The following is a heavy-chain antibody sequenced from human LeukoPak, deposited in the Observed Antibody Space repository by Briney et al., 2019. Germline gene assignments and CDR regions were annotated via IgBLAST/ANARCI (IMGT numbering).Heavy chain of an antibody. CDR3: ARGSRSGIAARLRRAGFDY. V-gene: IGHV1-8*01. J-gene: IGHJ4*02. Sequence: ASVKVSCKASGYTFTSYDINWVRQATGQGLEWMGWMNPNSGNTGYAQKFQGRVTMTRNTSISTAYMELSSLRSEDTAVYYCARGSRSGIAARLRRAGFDYWGQGTLVTVSS. CDR1: GYTFTSYD. CDR2: MNPNSGNT. D-gene: IGHD6-6*01.